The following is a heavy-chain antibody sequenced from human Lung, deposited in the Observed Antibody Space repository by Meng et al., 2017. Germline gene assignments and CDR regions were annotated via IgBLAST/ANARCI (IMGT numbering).Heavy chain of an antibody. CDR1: GGCFREYY. CDR2: INHSGST. D-gene: IGHD4-11*01. V-gene: IGHV4-34*01. J-gene: IGHJ4*02. CDR3: ARGPTTMAHDFDY. Sequence: QVQLQQLGAGLFKRSETWSLTCCVSGGCFREYYWSWIRQPPGKGLEWIGEINHSGSTNYNPSLESRATISVDTSQNNLSLKLSSVTAADSAVYYCARGPTTMAHDFDYWGQGTLVTVSS.